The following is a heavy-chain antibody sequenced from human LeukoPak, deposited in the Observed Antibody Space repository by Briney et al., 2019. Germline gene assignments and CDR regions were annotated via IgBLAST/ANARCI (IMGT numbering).Heavy chain of an antibody. J-gene: IGHJ5*02. CDR1: GYTFTGYY. CDR2: INPNSGDT. D-gene: IGHD3-22*01. V-gene: IGHV1-2*02. Sequence: ASVKVSCKASGYTFTGYYMHWVRQAPGQGLEWMGWINPNSGDTNYAQRFQGRVTMTRDTSISTAYMELSRLRSDDTAVYYCARSRYYYDSSGGFDPWGQGTLVTVSS. CDR3: ARSRYYYDSSGGFDP.